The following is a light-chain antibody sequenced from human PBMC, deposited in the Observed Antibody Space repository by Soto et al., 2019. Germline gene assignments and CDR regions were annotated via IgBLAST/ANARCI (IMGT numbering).Light chain of an antibody. V-gene: IGKV2-30*02. CDR1: QSLVHSVGNIY. CDR3: VQCRRGPFT. Sequence: DVVMTQSPLSLSVTVGQSASISCRSSQSLVHSVGNIYLHWCQQTPGQSPRRLIYKVSNRDSGVPDRFSGSGSGTDFTLNISRREAEDVVTYACVQCRRGPFTFGGGTNVEIK. CDR2: KVS. J-gene: IGKJ4*02.